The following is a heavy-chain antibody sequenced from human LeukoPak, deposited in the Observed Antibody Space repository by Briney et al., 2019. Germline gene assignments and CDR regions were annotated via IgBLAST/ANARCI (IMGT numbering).Heavy chain of an antibody. Sequence: SETLSLTCAVSGGSMGTSGNYWGWSRQPPGKGLEWIGSIYYTGSTYYNPSLKSRVTISVDTSKKQFSLKLTSVTAADTPVYYFARDVGNCGDGAFDIWSQGTMVTVSS. J-gene: IGHJ3*02. CDR3: ARDVGNCGDGAFDI. D-gene: IGHD4-17*01. CDR2: IYYTGST. CDR1: GGSMGTSGNY. V-gene: IGHV4-39*02.